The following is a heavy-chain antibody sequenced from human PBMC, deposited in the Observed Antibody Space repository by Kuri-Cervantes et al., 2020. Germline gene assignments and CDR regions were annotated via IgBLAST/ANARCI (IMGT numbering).Heavy chain of an antibody. CDR3: ARSYDYVWGSYRWDY. D-gene: IGHD3-16*02. CDR2: IFSNDEK. V-gene: IGHV2-26*01. CDR1: GFSLGTSGMC. Sequence: SGPTLVKPTQTLTLTCTFSGFSLGTSGMCVSWIRQPPGKALEWLAHIFSNDEKSYSTSLKSRLTISKDTSKSQVVLTMTNMDPVDTATYYCARSYDYVWGSYRWDYWGQGTLVTVSS. J-gene: IGHJ4*02.